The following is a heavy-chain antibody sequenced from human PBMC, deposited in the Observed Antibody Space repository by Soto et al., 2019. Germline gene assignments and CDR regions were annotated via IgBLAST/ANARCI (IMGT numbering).Heavy chain of an antibody. Sequence: QKNRCKGAEDSCIGFWSGCMLQIPGKGLEWMGIIYPGDSDTRYSPSFQGQVTISADKSISTAYLQWSSLKASDTAIYYCARHQVGATDYFDYRGQGTLGTVSS. CDR3: ARHQVGATDYFDY. V-gene: IGHV5-51*01. J-gene: IGHJ4*02. CDR2: IYPGDSDT. CDR1: EDSCIGFW. D-gene: IGHD1-26*01.